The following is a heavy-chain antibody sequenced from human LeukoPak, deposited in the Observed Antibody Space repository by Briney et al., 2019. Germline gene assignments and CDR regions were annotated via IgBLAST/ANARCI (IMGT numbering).Heavy chain of an antibody. CDR1: GGSFSGYY. CDR3: ARDLCSSTSCYVRWFDP. Sequence: SETLSLTCAVYGGSFSGYYWSWIRQPPGKGLEWIGEINHSGSTNYNPSLKSRVTISVDTSKNQFSLKLSSVTAADTAVYYCARDLCSSTSCYVRWFDPWGQGTLVTVSS. V-gene: IGHV4-34*01. CDR2: INHSGST. D-gene: IGHD2-2*01. J-gene: IGHJ5*02.